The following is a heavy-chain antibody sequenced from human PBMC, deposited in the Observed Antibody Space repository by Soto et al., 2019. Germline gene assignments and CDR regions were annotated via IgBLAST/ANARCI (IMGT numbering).Heavy chain of an antibody. CDR3: AMPDNPNIVSGRDFFDY. CDR1: GGTFSTYT. CDR2: IIPVHGIA. J-gene: IGHJ4*02. V-gene: IGHV1-69*02. D-gene: IGHD5-12*01. Sequence: QVHLVQSGAEVKQPGSSVKVSCKASGGTFSTYTITWLRQAPGQGPEWMGRIIPVHGIANYAQKFQGRITITADTSPCPAYTELSSLRPEDTAVFYCAMPDNPNIVSGRDFFDYWGQGTLVTVSS.